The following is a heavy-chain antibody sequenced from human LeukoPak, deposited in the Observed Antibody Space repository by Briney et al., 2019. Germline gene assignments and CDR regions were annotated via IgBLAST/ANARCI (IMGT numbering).Heavy chain of an antibody. CDR2: ISVYNGNT. CDR3: ATINYDFWSRNMEV. D-gene: IGHD3-3*01. CDR1: GDTIRSYG. Sequence: GASVKVSCKASGDTIRSYGFSWVRQAPGQGLEWMGWISVYNGNTDYVQKFQGRVSMTTDTSTSTAYMELRNLRSDDTALYYCATINYDFWSRNMEVWGQGTTVIVSS. V-gene: IGHV1-18*01. J-gene: IGHJ6*02.